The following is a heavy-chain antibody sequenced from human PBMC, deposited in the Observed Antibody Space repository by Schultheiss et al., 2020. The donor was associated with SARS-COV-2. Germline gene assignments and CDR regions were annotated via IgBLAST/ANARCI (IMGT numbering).Heavy chain of an antibody. Sequence: GGSLRLSCAASGFTFDDYAMHWVRQAPGKGLEWVAVISYDGSNKYYADSVKGRFTISRDNSKNTLYLQMNSLRAEDTAVYYCARDGYWGQGTLVTVSS. CDR3: ARDGY. CDR2: ISYDGSNK. J-gene: IGHJ4*02. V-gene: IGHV3-30-3*01. CDR1: GFTFDDYA.